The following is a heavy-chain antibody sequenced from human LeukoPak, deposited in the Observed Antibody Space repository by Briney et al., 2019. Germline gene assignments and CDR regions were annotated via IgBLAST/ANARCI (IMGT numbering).Heavy chain of an antibody. CDR2: INPSTGGT. J-gene: IGHJ4*02. CDR1: GYTFTAYY. Sequence: ASVKVPCKASGYTFTAYYMHWVRQAPGQGLEWMGWINPSTGGTNYAQKFQGRVTMTRDTSISTAFMELSRLRSDDTALYYCARDAGTSSPYFDYWGQGTLVTVSS. CDR3: ARDAGTSSPYFDY. D-gene: IGHD1-26*01. V-gene: IGHV1-2*02.